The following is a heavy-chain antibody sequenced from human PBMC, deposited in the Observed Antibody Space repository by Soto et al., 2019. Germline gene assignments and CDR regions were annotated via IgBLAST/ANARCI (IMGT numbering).Heavy chain of an antibody. CDR3: VKGEYYDFWSGSVDY. D-gene: IGHD3-3*01. J-gene: IGHJ4*02. V-gene: IGHV3-64D*08. CDR2: ISSNGGST. CDR1: GFTFSSYA. Sequence: GGSLRLSCSASGFTFSSYAMHWVRQAPGKGLEYVSAISSNGGSTYYADSVKGRFTISRDNSKNTLYLQMSSLRAEDTAVYYCVKGEYYDFWSGSVDYWGQGTRVTVSS.